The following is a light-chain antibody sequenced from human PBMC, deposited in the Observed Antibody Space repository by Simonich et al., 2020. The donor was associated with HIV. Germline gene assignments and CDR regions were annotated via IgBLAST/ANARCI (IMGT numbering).Light chain of an antibody. J-gene: IGKJ3*01. V-gene: IGKV4-1*01. CDR2: LAS. CDR1: QPVLRSSNNKNH. CDR3: QQYHSSPCT. Sequence: DIVMTQSPDSLAVSLGERATINCKSSQPVLRSSNNKNHLAWYQQKPGQPPKLLIYLASTRESGVPDRFSGSGSGTDFTLTISILQAEDVAVYYCQQYHSSPCTFGPGTKVDIK.